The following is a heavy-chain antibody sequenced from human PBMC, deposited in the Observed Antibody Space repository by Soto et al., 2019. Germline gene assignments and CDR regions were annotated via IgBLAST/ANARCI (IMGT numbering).Heavy chain of an antibody. Sequence: SETLSLTCTVSGGSFTSNNWCTWVRQPPGQGLEWIGEIYRTGSTNYNPSLKSRVTISLDKSENKFSLKVTSLTAADTAAYYCASRDPGTGFDYWGQGTLVTVPQ. CDR3: ASRDPGTGFDY. D-gene: IGHD3-9*01. V-gene: IGHV4-4*02. CDR2: IYRTGST. J-gene: IGHJ4*02. CDR1: GGSFTSNNW.